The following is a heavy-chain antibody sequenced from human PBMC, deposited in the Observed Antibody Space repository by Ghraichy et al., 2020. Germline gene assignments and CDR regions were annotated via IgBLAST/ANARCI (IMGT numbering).Heavy chain of an antibody. CDR2: IYSGGST. D-gene: IGHD5-12*01. Sequence: GGSLRLSCAASGFTVSSNYMSWVRQAPGKGLEWVSVIYSGGSTYYADSVKGRFTISRDNSKNTLYLQMNSLRAEDTAVYYCARARGYSGYDLVGHDAFDIWGQGTMVTVSS. J-gene: IGHJ3*02. V-gene: IGHV3-53*01. CDR3: ARARGYSGYDLVGHDAFDI. CDR1: GFTVSSNY.